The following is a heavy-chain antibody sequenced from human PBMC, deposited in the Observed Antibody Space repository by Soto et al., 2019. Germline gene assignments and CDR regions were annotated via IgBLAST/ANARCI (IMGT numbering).Heavy chain of an antibody. J-gene: IGHJ4*02. D-gene: IGHD4-17*01. V-gene: IGHV2-5*02. CDR2: IYWDDDK. Sequence: QITLKESGPTLVRPAQTLTLTCAFSGFSLTSSDMGVAWIRQPPGKALEWLALIYWDDDKRYSPSLKDRLAIYKDTSRNQVVLTITNVDPVDTATYFCAHAGDYDLLTFDHWGPGTLVTVSS. CDR3: AHAGDYDLLTFDH. CDR1: GFSLTSSDMG.